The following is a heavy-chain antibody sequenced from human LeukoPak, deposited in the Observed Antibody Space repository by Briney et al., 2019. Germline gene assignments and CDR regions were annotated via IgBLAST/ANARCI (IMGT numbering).Heavy chain of an antibody. CDR1: GFTFSSYA. Sequence: GGSQRLSCAASGFTFSSYAMHWVRQAPGKGLEWVAVISYDGSNKYYADSVKGRFTISRDNSKNTLYLQMNSLRAEDTAVYYCARRGSYYTSDFDYWGQGTLVTVSS. CDR2: ISYDGSNK. CDR3: ARRGSYYTSDFDY. V-gene: IGHV3-30*04. J-gene: IGHJ4*02. D-gene: IGHD1-26*01.